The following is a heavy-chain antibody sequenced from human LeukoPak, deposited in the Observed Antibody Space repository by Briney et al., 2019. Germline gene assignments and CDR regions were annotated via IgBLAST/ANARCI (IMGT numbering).Heavy chain of an antibody. CDR1: GFTFSSYA. Sequence: PGGSLRLSCAASGFTFSSYAMHWVRQAPGKGLEWVAVISYDGSNKYYADSVKGRFTISRDNSKNTLYLQMNSLRAEDTAVYYCARQQLVPRRFDYWGQGTLVTVSS. CDR3: ARQQLVPRRFDY. J-gene: IGHJ4*02. V-gene: IGHV3-30*04. D-gene: IGHD6-13*01. CDR2: ISYDGSNK.